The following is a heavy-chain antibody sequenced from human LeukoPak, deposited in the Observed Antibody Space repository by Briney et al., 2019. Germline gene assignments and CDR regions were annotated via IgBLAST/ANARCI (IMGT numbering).Heavy chain of an antibody. CDR3: ARDRLYCSSTSCYIDDAFDI. J-gene: IGHJ3*02. Sequence: SETLSLTCTVSGGSISSYYWSWIRQPAGKGLEWIGRIYTSGSTNYNPSLKSRVTMSVDTSKNQFSLKLSSVTAADTAVYYCARDRLYCSSTSCYIDDAFDIWGQGTMVTVSS. D-gene: IGHD2-2*02. CDR1: GGSISSYY. CDR2: IYTSGST. V-gene: IGHV4-4*07.